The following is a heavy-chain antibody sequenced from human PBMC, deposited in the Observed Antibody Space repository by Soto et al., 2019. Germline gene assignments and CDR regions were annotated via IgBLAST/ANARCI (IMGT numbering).Heavy chain of an antibody. Sequence: QVQLVESGGGLVEPEGSLRLSCAASGFRFSDHYMTWIRQAPGKGLEWVSKISGGGTTTHYADSVKGRFTVSRDNAENSLYLQMNSLRAEDTAVYYCAGDPYYYGSAFWGQGTLVTVSS. CDR1: GFRFSDHY. CDR2: ISGGGTTT. CDR3: AGDPYYYGSAF. V-gene: IGHV3-11*01. J-gene: IGHJ4*02. D-gene: IGHD3-10*01.